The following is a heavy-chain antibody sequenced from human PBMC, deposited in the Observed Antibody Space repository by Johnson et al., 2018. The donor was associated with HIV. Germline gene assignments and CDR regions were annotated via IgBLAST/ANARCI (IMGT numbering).Heavy chain of an antibody. V-gene: IGHV3-33*08. CDR2: IWYDGSNK. J-gene: IGHJ3*02. CDR3: AKPYYDFWSGYYEYNAFDI. Sequence: QAQLVESGGGLVKPGGSLRLSCAASGFTFSGYAIHWVRQAPGKGLEWVAVIWYDGSNKYYADSVKGRFTISRDNSKNTIYLQMNSLRVEDTAVYYCAKPYYDFWSGYYEYNAFDIWGQGTLVTVSS. CDR1: GFTFSGYA. D-gene: IGHD3-3*01.